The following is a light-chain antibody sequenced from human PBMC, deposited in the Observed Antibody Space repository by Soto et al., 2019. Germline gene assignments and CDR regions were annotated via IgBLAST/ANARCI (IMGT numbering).Light chain of an antibody. CDR1: ETIKKNY. CDR2: AAS. CDR3: QQYAESPIT. V-gene: IGKV3-20*01. J-gene: IGKJ5*01. Sequence: EIVLTQSPGSLSLSPGEGSTLSCRASETIKKNYLAWYQQQPGQAPRLLIYAASRRATGIPDRFSGGGSGTDFTLTISRLEPEDIAVSYCQQYAESPITFGQGTRLEIK.